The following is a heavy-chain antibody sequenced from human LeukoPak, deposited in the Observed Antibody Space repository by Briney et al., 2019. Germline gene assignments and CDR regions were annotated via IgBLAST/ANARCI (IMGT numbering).Heavy chain of an antibody. J-gene: IGHJ4*02. D-gene: IGHD1-26*01. Sequence: ASMKVSCKASGYTFTGYYLHWVRQAPGQGLEWMGWMNPNSGNTGYAQKFQGRVTMTIDTSITTAYMELSSLRSEDTAVYFCARVRSRATIDYWGQGTLVTVSS. CDR2: MNPNSGNT. CDR3: ARVRSRATIDY. V-gene: IGHV1-8*02. CDR1: GYTFTGYY.